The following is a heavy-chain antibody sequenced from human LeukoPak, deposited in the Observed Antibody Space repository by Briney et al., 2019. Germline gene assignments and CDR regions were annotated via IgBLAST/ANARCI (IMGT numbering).Heavy chain of an antibody. CDR3: AKDSYYYDSSSYYVN. D-gene: IGHD3-22*01. V-gene: IGHV3-23*01. CDR1: GFTFSSYA. Sequence: GGSLRLSCAASGFTFSSYAMSWVRQAPGKGLEWVSTISGSGGSTYYADSVKGRFTISRDNSKNTLYLQMNSLRAEDTAVYYCAKDSYYYDSSSYYVNWGQGTLVTVSS. J-gene: IGHJ4*02. CDR2: ISGSGGST.